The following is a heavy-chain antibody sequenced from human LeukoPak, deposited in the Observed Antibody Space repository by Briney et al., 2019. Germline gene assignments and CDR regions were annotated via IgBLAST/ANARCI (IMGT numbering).Heavy chain of an antibody. CDR1: GFTVSSNY. J-gene: IGHJ6*03. Sequence: GGSLRLSCAASGFTVSSNYMSWVRQAPGKGLEWVANIRQDGSEQYYMDSVKGRFIISRDNAKNSLSLQMNSLRAEDTAVYYCARVGRIYQYYMDVWGKGTTVTVSS. CDR2: IRQDGSEQ. CDR3: ARVGRIYQYYMDV. D-gene: IGHD1-14*01. V-gene: IGHV3-7*01.